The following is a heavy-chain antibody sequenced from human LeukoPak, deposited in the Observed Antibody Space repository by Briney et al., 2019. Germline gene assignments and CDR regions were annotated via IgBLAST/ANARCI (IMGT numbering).Heavy chain of an antibody. CDR1: GGSISTYY. V-gene: IGHV4-59*01. J-gene: IGHJ3*01. D-gene: IGHD3-10*01. Sequence: SETLSLTCTVSGGSISTYYWTWIRQPPGKGLDRIGFIYYTGNTHYNPSLKSRVTISLDTSRNQFSLKLTSVAAADTAVYYCVRAGGLPRGDAFDLWGQGTLITVSS. CDR3: VRAGGLPRGDAFDL. CDR2: IYYTGNT.